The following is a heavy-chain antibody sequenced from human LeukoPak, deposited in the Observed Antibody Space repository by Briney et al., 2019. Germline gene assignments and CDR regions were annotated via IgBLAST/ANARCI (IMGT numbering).Heavy chain of an antibody. Sequence: ASVKVSCKASGYTFTSYGISWVRQAPGQGLEWMGWISAYNGNTNCAQKLQGRVTMTTDTSTSTAYMELRSLRSDDTAVYYCAREGLFDYDSGYFDYWGQGTLVTVSS. CDR3: AREGLFDYDSGYFDY. J-gene: IGHJ4*02. CDR1: GYTFTSYG. D-gene: IGHD3-22*01. CDR2: ISAYNGNT. V-gene: IGHV1-18*01.